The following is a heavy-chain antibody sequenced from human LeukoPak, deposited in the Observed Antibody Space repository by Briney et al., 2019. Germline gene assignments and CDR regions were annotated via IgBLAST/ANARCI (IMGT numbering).Heavy chain of an antibody. D-gene: IGHD3-9*01. Sequence: GGSLRLSCAVSAFTVSSNYVSWVRQAPGKGLEWVSVIYGGGSTNYADSVKGRFTICRDNAKNSLCLQMSSLRVEDTAVYYCARGGARYLDSWGQGILVTVSS. J-gene: IGHJ4*02. CDR2: IYGGGST. V-gene: IGHV3-66*01. CDR1: AFTVSSNY. CDR3: ARGGARYLDS.